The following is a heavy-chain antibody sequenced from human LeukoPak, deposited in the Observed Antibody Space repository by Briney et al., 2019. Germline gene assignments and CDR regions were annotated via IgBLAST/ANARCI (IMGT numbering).Heavy chain of an antibody. V-gene: IGHV3-21*01. CDR1: GFIFSSYA. Sequence: GGSLRLSCAASGFIFSSYAMNWVRQAPGKGLEWVSSISGSGSYIHYADSMKGRFTISRDNAKKSVYLHMSRLRAEATAVYYCARGLGSRDYVANAFDFWGRGTTVSVS. J-gene: IGHJ3*01. CDR2: ISGSGSYI. CDR3: ARGLGSRDYVANAFDF. D-gene: IGHD3-16*01.